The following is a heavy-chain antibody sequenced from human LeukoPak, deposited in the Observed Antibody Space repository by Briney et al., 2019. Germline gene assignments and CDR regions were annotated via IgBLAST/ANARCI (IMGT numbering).Heavy chain of an antibody. CDR2: IKSKTDGGTT. J-gene: IGHJ4*02. V-gene: IGHV3-15*01. D-gene: IGHD1-7*01. Sequence: GGSLRLSRAASGFTFSNAWMSWVRQAPGKGLEWVGRIKSKTDGGTTDYAAPVKGRFTISRDDSKNTLYLQMNSLKTEDTAVYYCTTGHWNYVWGDYFDYWGQGTLVTVSS. CDR1: GFTFSNAW. CDR3: TTGHWNYVWGDYFDY.